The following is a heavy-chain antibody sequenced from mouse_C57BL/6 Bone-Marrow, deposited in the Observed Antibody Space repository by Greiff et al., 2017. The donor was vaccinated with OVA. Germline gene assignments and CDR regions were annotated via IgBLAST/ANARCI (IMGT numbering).Heavy chain of an antibody. CDR2: IYPGSGST. D-gene: IGHD2-10*02. Sequence: VKLQQPGAELVKPGASVKMSCKASGYTFTSYWITWVQQRPGQGLEWIGDIYPGSGSTNYNEKFKSKATLTVDTSSSTAYMQLSSLTSEDSAVYYCARERITYGNYSWFAYWGQGTLVTVSA. CDR1: GYTFTSYW. J-gene: IGHJ3*01. CDR3: ARERITYGNYSWFAY. V-gene: IGHV1-55*01.